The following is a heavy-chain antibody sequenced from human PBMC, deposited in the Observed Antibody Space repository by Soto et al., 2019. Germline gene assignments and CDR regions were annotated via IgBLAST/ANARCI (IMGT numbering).Heavy chain of an antibody. CDR3: ARVKYYYDSSGYSDYYYYGMDV. Sequence: SETLSLTCTVSGGSISSGGYYWSWIRQHPGKGLGWIGYIYYSGSTYYNPSLKSRVTISVDTSKSQFSLKLSSVTAADTAVYYCARVKYYYDSSGYSDYYYYGMDVWGQGTTVTVSS. J-gene: IGHJ6*02. CDR1: GGSISSGGYY. CDR2: IYYSGST. D-gene: IGHD3-22*01. V-gene: IGHV4-31*03.